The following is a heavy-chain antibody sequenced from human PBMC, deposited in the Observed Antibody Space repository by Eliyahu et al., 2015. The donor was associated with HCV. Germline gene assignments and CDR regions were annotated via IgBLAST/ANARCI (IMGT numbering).Heavy chain of an antibody. Sequence: QVQLVQSGAEVKKPGSSVKVSCKASGXTFSSYAISWVRQAPGQGLEWMGGIIPIFGTANYAQKFQGRVTITADKSTSTAYMELSSLRSEDTAVYYCARAYIVVVPAAIYYYGMDVWGQGTTVTVSS. CDR3: ARAYIVVVPAAIYYYGMDV. J-gene: IGHJ6*02. V-gene: IGHV1-69*06. CDR1: GXTFSSYA. D-gene: IGHD2-2*01. CDR2: IIPIFGTA.